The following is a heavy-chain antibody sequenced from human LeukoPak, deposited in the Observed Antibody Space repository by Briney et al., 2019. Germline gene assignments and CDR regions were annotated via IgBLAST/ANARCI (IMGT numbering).Heavy chain of an antibody. V-gene: IGHV4-38-2*02. Sequence: PSETLSLTCTVSGYSISSGYYWGWIRQPPGKGLEWIGSIYHSESTYYNPSLKSRITISVDTSKNQFSLKLSSVTAADTAVYYCARMTVVPALYFDYWGQGTLVTVSS. J-gene: IGHJ4*02. CDR1: GYSISSGYY. D-gene: IGHD2-2*01. CDR3: ARMTVVPALYFDY. CDR2: IYHSEST.